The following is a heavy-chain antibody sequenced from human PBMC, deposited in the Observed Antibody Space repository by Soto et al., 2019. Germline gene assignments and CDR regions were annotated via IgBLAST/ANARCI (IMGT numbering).Heavy chain of an antibody. J-gene: IGHJ6*03. CDR3: ARDQGSHYYMDV. CDR1: GYTFTGYY. V-gene: IGHV1-2*04. Sequence: ASVKVSCKASGYTFTGYYMHWVRQAPGQGLEWMGWINPNSGGTNYAQKFQGWVTMTRDTSISTAYMELSRLRSDDTAVYYCARDQGSHYYMDVWGKGTTVTVSS. CDR2: INPNSGGT.